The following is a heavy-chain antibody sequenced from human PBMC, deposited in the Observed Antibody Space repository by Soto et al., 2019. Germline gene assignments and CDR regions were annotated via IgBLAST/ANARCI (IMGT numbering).Heavy chain of an antibody. J-gene: IGHJ5*02. D-gene: IGHD2-15*01. CDR3: ASQDIVVVVAGGNWFDP. CDR2: ISGSGGST. CDR1: GFTFSSYA. Sequence: PGGSLRLSCAASGFTFSSYAMSWVRQAPGKGLEWVSAISGSGGSTYYADSVKGRFTISRDNSKNTLYLQMKSLRAEDTAVYYCASQDIVVVVAGGNWFDPWGQGTLVTVSS. V-gene: IGHV3-23*01.